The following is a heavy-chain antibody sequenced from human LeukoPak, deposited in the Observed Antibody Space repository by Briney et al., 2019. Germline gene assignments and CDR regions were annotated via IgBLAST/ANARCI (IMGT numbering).Heavy chain of an antibody. Sequence: GASVKVSCKASGGTFSSYAISWVRQAPGQGLEWTGGIIPIFGTANYAQKFQGRVTITADESTSTAYMELSSLRSEDTAVYYCARDVDYGSGSYYHAYWGQGTLVTVSS. D-gene: IGHD3-10*01. J-gene: IGHJ4*02. CDR3: ARDVDYGSGSYYHAY. CDR2: IIPIFGTA. CDR1: GGTFSSYA. V-gene: IGHV1-69*13.